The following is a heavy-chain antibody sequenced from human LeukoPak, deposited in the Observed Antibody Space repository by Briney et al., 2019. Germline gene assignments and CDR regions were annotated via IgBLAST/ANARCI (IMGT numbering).Heavy chain of an antibody. CDR1: GFTFSSYW. Sequence: PGGSLRLSCAASGFTFSSYWMSWVRQAPGKGLEWVANIKQDGSEKYYVDSVKGRFTISRDNAKNSLYLQMNSLRAEDTAVYYCARDRLEWLFLYYFDYWGQGTLVTASS. CDR2: IKQDGSEK. D-gene: IGHD3-3*01. V-gene: IGHV3-7*01. CDR3: ARDRLEWLFLYYFDY. J-gene: IGHJ4*02.